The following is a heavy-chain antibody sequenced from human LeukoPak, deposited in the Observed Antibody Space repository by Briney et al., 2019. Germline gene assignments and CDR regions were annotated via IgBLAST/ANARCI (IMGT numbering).Heavy chain of an antibody. CDR1: GGSSSGYY. CDR3: ARDRYYYGSGSYPYMDV. J-gene: IGHJ6*03. D-gene: IGHD3-10*01. Sequence: SETLSLTCAVYGGSSSGYYWGWIRQPPGKGLEWIGEINHSGSTNYNPSLKSRVTISVDTSKNQFSLKLSSVTAVDTAVYYCARDRYYYGSGSYPYMDVWGKGTTVTISS. CDR2: INHSGST. V-gene: IGHV4-34*01.